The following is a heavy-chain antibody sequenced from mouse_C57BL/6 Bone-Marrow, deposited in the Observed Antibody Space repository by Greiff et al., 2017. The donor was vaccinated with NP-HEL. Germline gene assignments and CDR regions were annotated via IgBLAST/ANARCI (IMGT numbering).Heavy chain of an antibody. Sequence: VQLKESGPGLAKPSQTLSLTCSVTGYSITSDYWNWIRKFPGNKLEYMGYISYSGSTYYNPSLKSRISITRDTSKNQYYLQVNSVTTEDTATYYCARDRGGYYQGYYFDYWGQGTTLTVSS. J-gene: IGHJ2*01. CDR2: ISYSGST. V-gene: IGHV3-8*01. CDR1: GYSITSDY. D-gene: IGHD2-3*01. CDR3: ARDRGGYYQGYYFDY.